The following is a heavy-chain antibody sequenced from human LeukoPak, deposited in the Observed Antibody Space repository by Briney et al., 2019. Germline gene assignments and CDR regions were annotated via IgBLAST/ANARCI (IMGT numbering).Heavy chain of an antibody. CDR3: AKWGDNYLSTKGGYFDY. CDR1: GFTFSSYA. CDR2: ISGSGGST. J-gene: IGHJ4*02. D-gene: IGHD5-24*01. V-gene: IGHV3-23*01. Sequence: GGSLRLSCAASGFTFSSYAMSWVRQAPGKGLEWVSAISGSGGSTYYADSVKGRFTIPRDNSKNTLYLQMNSLRAEDTAVYYCAKWGDNYLSTKGGYFDYWGQGTLVTVSS.